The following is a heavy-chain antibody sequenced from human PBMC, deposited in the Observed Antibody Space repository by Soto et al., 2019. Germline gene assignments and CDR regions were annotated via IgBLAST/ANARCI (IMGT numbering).Heavy chain of an antibody. CDR2: IIPIFGTA. Sequence: SVKVSCKASGGTFSSYAISWVRQAPGQGLEWMGGIIPIFGTANYAQKFQGRVTITADESTSTAYMELSSLRSEDTAVYYCAREDSSGYYYPPGAFDIWGQGTMVTVSS. J-gene: IGHJ3*02. CDR3: AREDSSGYYYPPGAFDI. D-gene: IGHD3-22*01. V-gene: IGHV1-69*13. CDR1: GGTFSSYA.